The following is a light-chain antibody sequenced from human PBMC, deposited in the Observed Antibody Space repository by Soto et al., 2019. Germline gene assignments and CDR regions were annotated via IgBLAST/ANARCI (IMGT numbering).Light chain of an antibody. CDR1: SSDVGGYNY. V-gene: IGLV2-8*01. Sequence: QSALTQPPSASGSPGQSVTISCTGTSSDVGGYNYVSWYQQHPGKAPKLLIYEVSKRPSGVPDRFSGSKSGNTASLTVSGLRAGDEADYYCSSYADSALLFGGGTKVTVL. CDR3: SSYADSALL. CDR2: EVS. J-gene: IGLJ2*01.